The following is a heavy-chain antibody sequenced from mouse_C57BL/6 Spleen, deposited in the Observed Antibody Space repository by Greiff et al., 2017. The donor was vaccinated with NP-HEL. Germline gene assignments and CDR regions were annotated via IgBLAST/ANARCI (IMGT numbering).Heavy chain of an antibody. D-gene: IGHD1-1*01. CDR1: GYTFTSYW. J-gene: IGHJ2*01. CDR2: IHPNSGST. CDR3: ARPIYYGSSYFDY. Sequence: QVQLQQSGAELVKPGASVKLSCKASGYTFTSYWMHWVKQRPGQGLEWIGMIHPNSGSTNYNEKFKSKATLTVDKSSSTAYMQLSSLTSEDSAVYYCARPIYYGSSYFDYWGQGTTLTVSS. V-gene: IGHV1-64*01.